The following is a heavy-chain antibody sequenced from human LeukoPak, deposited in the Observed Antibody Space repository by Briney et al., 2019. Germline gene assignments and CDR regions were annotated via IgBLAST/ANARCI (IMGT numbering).Heavy chain of an antibody. V-gene: IGHV3-23*01. D-gene: IGHD2-21*01. CDR2: IYENGGTT. CDR1: GFTFSSYS. Sequence: GGSLRLSCAASGFTFSSYSMNWVRQAPEKGLEFVSGIYENGGTTYYADSVKGRFSISRDNSKNTLYLQMDSLRGEDTAVYYCAKDFRIGYSAHFDYWGQGALVTVSS. CDR3: AKDFRIGYSAHFDY. J-gene: IGHJ4*02.